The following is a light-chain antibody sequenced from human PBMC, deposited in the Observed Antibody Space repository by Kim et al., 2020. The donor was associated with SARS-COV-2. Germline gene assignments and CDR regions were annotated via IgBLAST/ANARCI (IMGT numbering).Light chain of an antibody. CDR1: QSIAVY. CDR3: QQSFSTPYT. J-gene: IGKJ2*01. CDR2: AAA. Sequence: DIQMTQSPSSLSASVGDRVTITCRASQSIAVYLNWYQQKPGKAPKLLIYAAASLQSGVPSRISGSGSGTDFTLTISSLQPADFATYYCQQSFSTPYTFGQGTKLEIK. V-gene: IGKV1-39*01.